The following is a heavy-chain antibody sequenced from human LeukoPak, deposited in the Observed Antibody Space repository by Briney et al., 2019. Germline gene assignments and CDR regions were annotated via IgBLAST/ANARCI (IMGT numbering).Heavy chain of an antibody. CDR1: GYPISSGYY. D-gene: IGHD6-13*01. Sequence: SETLSLTCAVSGYPISSGYYWGWIRQPPGKGLEWIGSIYHSGSTYYNPSLKSRVTISVDTSKNQFSLKLSSVTAADTAVYYCARRVFPDYFDYWGQGTLVTVSS. J-gene: IGHJ4*02. V-gene: IGHV4-38-2*01. CDR2: IYHSGST. CDR3: ARRVFPDYFDY.